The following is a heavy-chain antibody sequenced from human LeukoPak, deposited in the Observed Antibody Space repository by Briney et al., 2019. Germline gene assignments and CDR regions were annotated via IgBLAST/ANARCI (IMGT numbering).Heavy chain of an antibody. CDR3: ARVNYGDAGAFDI. J-gene: IGHJ3*02. CDR2: INPNSGGT. V-gene: IGHV1-2*02. D-gene: IGHD4-17*01. Sequence: ASVKVSCKASGYTFTGYYMHWVRQAPGQGLEWMGWINPNSGGTNYAQKFQGRVTMTRDTSTSTAYMELSRLRSDDTAVYYCARVNYGDAGAFDIWGQGTMVTVSS. CDR1: GYTFTGYY.